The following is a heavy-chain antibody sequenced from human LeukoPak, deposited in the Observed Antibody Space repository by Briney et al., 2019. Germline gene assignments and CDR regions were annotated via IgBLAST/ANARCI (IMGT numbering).Heavy chain of an antibody. CDR1: GGSISSSSYY. D-gene: IGHD6-19*01. Sequence: SETLSLTCTVSGGSISSSSYYWGWIRQPPEKGLEWIGTIYYSGSTYYNPSLKSRVTISVDTSKNQFSLKLSSVTAADTAVYYCARQRGSGHWYFDLWGRGALVTVSS. CDR2: IYYSGST. J-gene: IGHJ2*01. V-gene: IGHV4-39*01. CDR3: ARQRGSGHWYFDL.